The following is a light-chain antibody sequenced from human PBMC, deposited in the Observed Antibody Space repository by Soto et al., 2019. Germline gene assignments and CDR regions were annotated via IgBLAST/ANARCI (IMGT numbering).Light chain of an antibody. CDR2: GAS. J-gene: IGKJ1*01. CDR1: QSVSSN. V-gene: IGKV3-15*01. CDR3: QQYNNWPVLT. Sequence: EIVMTQSPATLSVSPGERATLSCRASQSVSSNLAWYQQKPGQAPRLLIYGASTRATGIPARFSGSGSGTEFTLTISSLQSEDFAVYYCQQYNNWPVLTFGQGTKVDIK.